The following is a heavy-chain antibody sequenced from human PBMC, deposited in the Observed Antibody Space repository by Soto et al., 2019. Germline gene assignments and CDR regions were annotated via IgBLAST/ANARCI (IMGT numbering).Heavy chain of an antibody. D-gene: IGHD3-3*01. CDR2: IYSDNNT. CDR3: AKITRS. J-gene: IGHJ5*02. CDR1: GFTVSSDS. Sequence: GGSLRLSCAASGFTVSSDSMTWVRQAPGKGLEWISIIYSDNNTDYADSVKGRFSISRDTSKNILYLQMNSLRAEDTAEYFCAKITRSWGQGTLVTVSS. V-gene: IGHV3-53*01.